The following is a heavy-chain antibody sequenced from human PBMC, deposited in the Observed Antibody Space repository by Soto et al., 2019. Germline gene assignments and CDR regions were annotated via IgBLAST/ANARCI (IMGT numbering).Heavy chain of an antibody. D-gene: IGHD6-13*01. J-gene: IGHJ6*02. Sequence: ASVKVSCKASGYTFTGYYMHWVRQAPGQGLEWMGWINPNSGGTNYAQKFQGWVTMTRDTSISTACMELSRLRSDDTAVYYCASSIAAAGTDYYYGMDVWGQGTTVTVSS. V-gene: IGHV1-2*04. CDR2: INPNSGGT. CDR1: GYTFTGYY. CDR3: ASSIAAAGTDYYYGMDV.